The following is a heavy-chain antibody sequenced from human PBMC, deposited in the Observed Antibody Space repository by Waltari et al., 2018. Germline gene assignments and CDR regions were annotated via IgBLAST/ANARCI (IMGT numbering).Heavy chain of an antibody. V-gene: IGHV3-21*01. CDR1: GFTFSSYS. J-gene: IGHJ4*02. CDR2: ISSSSSYI. CDR3: ARDSDTAMVTFDY. Sequence: EVQLVESGGGLVKPGGSLRLSCAASGFTFSSYSMNWVRQAPGKGLEWVSSISSSSSYIYHADSVKGRFTISRDNAKNSLYLQMNSLRAEDTAVYYCARDSDTAMVTFDYWGQGTLVTVSS. D-gene: IGHD5-18*01.